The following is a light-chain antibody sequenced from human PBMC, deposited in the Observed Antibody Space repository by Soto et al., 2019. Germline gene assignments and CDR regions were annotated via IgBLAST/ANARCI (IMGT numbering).Light chain of an antibody. V-gene: IGKV3-20*01. CDR2: GAS. CDR1: QSVSSSY. CDR3: QQYGSSPQT. J-gene: IGKJ1*01. Sequence: EIVLTQSPDTLSLSPGERATLSCWASQSVSSSYLAWYQQKPGQAPRLLIYGASSRATGIPDRFSGSGSGTDFTLTISRLEPEDFALYYCQQYGSSPQTLGQGTKVEIK.